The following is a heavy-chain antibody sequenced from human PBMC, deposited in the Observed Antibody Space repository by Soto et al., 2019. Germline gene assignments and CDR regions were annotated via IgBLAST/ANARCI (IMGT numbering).Heavy chain of an antibody. D-gene: IGHD2-15*01. CDR2: IYYSGST. CDR1: GGSISSSSYY. CDR3: ARLNNCSGGSCYTPGHYYYYMDV. Sequence: QLQLQESGPGLVKPSETLSLTCTVSGGSISSSSYYWGWIRQPPGKGLEWIGSIYYSGSTYYNPSLRSRLTLSVDTSKNQFALKLSSVTAADTAVYYCARLNNCSGGSCYTPGHYYYYMDVWGKGTTVTVSS. J-gene: IGHJ6*03. V-gene: IGHV4-39*01.